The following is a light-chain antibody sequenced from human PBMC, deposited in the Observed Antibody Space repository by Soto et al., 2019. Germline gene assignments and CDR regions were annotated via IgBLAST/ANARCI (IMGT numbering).Light chain of an antibody. Sequence: QSVLTQPPSVSEAPRQRVTISCSGSSSNIGNNAVNWYQQLPGKAPKLLIYYDDLLPSGVSDRFSGSKSGTSASLAISGLQSEDGADYYWAAGNDTLKGPVLGGGTKLTAL. V-gene: IGLV1-36*01. CDR2: YDD. CDR1: SSNIGNNA. CDR3: AAGNDTLKGPV. J-gene: IGLJ2*01.